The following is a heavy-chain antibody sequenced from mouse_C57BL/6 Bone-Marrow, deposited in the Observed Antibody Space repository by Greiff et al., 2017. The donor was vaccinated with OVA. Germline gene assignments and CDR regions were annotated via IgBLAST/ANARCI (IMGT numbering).Heavy chain of an antibody. D-gene: IGHD3-2*02. Sequence: VQLQQSGAELVKPGASVKMSCKASGYTFTSYWITWVKQRPGQGLEWIGDIYPGSGSTNYNEKFKSKATLTVDTSSSTAYMQLSSLTSEDAAVYYCARSQAQATAMDYWGQGTSVTVSS. CDR3: ARSQAQATAMDY. J-gene: IGHJ4*01. CDR1: GYTFTSYW. CDR2: IYPGSGST. V-gene: IGHV1-55*01.